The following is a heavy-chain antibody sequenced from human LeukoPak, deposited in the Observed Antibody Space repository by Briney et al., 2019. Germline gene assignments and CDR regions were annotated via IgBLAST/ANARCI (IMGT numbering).Heavy chain of an antibody. J-gene: IGHJ4*02. CDR3: ARGFHGDGVYFDY. CDR2: ISYDGSNK. D-gene: IGHD4-17*01. CDR1: GFTFSSYA. Sequence: PGRSLRLSCAASGFTFSSYAMHWVRQAPGKGLEWVAVISYDGSNKYYADSVKGRFTISRDNSKNTLYLQMNSLRAEDTAVYYCARGFHGDGVYFDYWGQGTLVTVSS. V-gene: IGHV3-30-3*01.